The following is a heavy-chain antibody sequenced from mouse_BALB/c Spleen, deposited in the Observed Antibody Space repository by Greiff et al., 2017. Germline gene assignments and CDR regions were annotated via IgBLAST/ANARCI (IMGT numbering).Heavy chain of an antibody. CDR2: IYPGSGST. D-gene: IGHD2-4*01. J-gene: IGHJ4*01. CDR1: GYTFTDYV. V-gene: IGHV1-77*01. CDR3: AMGLRRAMDY. Sequence: VQLQQSGPELVKPGASVKMSCKASGYTFTDYVISWVKQRTGQGLEWIGEIYPGSGSTYYNEKFKGKATLTADKSSNTAYMQPSSLTSEDSAVYFCAMGLRRAMDYWGQGTSVTVSS.